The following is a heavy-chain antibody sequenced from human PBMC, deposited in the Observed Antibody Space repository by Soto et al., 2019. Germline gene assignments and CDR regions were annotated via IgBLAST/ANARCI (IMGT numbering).Heavy chain of an antibody. J-gene: IGHJ6*02. CDR2: IYYSGST. CDR1: GGSISSGGYY. Sequence: QVQLPESGPGLVKPSQTLSLTCTVSGGSISSGGYYWSWIRQHPGKGLEWIGYIYYSGSTYYNPSLKSRVTRSADTSKNQLSLTRSSVTAADTAVYDCARDPVRRRTNGMDVWGQGTTVTVSS. D-gene: IGHD1-7*01. V-gene: IGHV4-31*03. CDR3: ARDPVRRRTNGMDV.